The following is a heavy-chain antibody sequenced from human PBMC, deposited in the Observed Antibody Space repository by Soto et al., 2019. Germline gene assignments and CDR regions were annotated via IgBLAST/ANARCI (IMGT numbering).Heavy chain of an antibody. D-gene: IGHD6-19*01. CDR1: GGSISSSSYY. CDR3: AREFPISRGWSLGFDY. V-gene: IGHV4-61*01. CDR2: IYYSGST. Sequence: PWETLSLTCTVSGGSISSSSYYWGWIRQPPGKGLEWIGYIYYSGSTKYNPSLKSRVTISVDTSKNQFSLKLSSVTAADTAVYYCAREFPISRGWSLGFDYSGQGTLVTVS. J-gene: IGHJ4*02.